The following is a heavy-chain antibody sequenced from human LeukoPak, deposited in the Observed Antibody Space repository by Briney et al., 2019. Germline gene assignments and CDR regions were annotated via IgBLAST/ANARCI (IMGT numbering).Heavy chain of an antibody. CDR1: GGSISGYY. D-gene: IGHD2-15*01. J-gene: IGHJ6*03. CDR3: ARQKEGSWYYYYMDV. CDR2: IYTSGST. Sequence: PSETLSLTCTVSGGSISGYYWSWIRQPPGKGLEWIGYIYTSGSTNYNPSLKSRVTISVDTSKNQFSLKLSSVTAADTAVYYCARQKEGSWYYYYMDVWGKGTTVTVSS. V-gene: IGHV4-4*09.